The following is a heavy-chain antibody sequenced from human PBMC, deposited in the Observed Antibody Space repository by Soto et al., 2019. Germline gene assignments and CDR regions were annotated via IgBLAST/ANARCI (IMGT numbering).Heavy chain of an antibody. CDR1: GGSFSGYY. CDR2: INHSGST. J-gene: IGHJ5*02. D-gene: IGHD3-10*01. CDR3: ARGPELLWFGELPDNWFDP. V-gene: IGHV4-34*01. Sequence: QVQLQQWGAGLLKPSETLSLTCAVYGGSFSGYYWSWIRQPPGKGLEWIGEINHSGSTNYNPSLXSLVTIPVDAXXNXFXPKLSSVTAADTAVYYCARGPELLWFGELPDNWFDPWGQGTLVTVSS.